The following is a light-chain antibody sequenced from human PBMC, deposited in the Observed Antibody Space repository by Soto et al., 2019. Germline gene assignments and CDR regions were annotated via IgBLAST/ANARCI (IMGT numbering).Light chain of an antibody. Sequence: DIQMTQSPSSLSASLGDRVTITCRASQSVGRTVNWYQQKLGTPPKLLIYAASSLPAGVSSRCSGSGAGTDFTLTISGLQPEDFATYYCQQSYEPRTFGGGTKVE. J-gene: IGKJ4*01. CDR1: QSVGRT. CDR2: AAS. V-gene: IGKV1-39*01. CDR3: QQSYEPRT.